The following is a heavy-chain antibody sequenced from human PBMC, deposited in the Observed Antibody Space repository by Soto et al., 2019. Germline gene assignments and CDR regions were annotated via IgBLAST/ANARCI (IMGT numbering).Heavy chain of an antibody. V-gene: IGHV3-43*01. J-gene: IGHJ6*02. D-gene: IGHD2-2*01. Sequence: GGSLRLSCAASGFTFDDYTMHWVRQAPGKGLEWVSLISWDGGSTYYADSGKGRFTISRDNSKNSLYLQMNSLRTEDTALYYCAKSADIVVVPATVDYGMDVWGQGTTVTVSS. CDR3: AKSADIVVVPATVDYGMDV. CDR1: GFTFDDYT. CDR2: ISWDGGST.